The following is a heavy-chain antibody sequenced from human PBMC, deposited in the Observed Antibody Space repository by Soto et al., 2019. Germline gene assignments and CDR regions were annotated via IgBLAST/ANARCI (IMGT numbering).Heavy chain of an antibody. CDR2: INPSNEIT. V-gene: IGHV1-2*02. D-gene: IGHD1-1*01. Sequence: ASVKVSCKTSGYTFSAYYVHWARLAPGRGFQWLGWINPSNEITAFSQFFQGRVTMTRDTSTNTAYMELRSLRSDDTAVEYCAREAWNDDNWFDPWGQGTLVTVSS. J-gene: IGHJ5*02. CDR3: AREAWNDDNWFDP. CDR1: GYTFSAYY.